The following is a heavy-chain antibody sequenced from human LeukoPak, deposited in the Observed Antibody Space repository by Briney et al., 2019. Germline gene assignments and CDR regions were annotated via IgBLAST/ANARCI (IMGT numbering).Heavy chain of an antibody. Sequence: SVKVSCKASGGTFSSYAISWVRQAPGQGLEWMGGIIPIFGTANYAQKFQGRVTITADESTSTAYMELSSLRSEDTAVYYCAIMPIAAAGTGVGAFDIWGQGTMVTVSS. D-gene: IGHD6-13*01. CDR2: IIPIFGTA. J-gene: IGHJ3*02. CDR3: AIMPIAAAGTGVGAFDI. V-gene: IGHV1-69*01. CDR1: GGTFSSYA.